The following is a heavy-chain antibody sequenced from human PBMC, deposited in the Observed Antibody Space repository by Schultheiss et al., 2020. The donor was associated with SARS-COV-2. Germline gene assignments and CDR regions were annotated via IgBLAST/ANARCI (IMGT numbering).Heavy chain of an antibody. CDR3: ARGHGMDV. Sequence: ASVKVSCKASGYTFTSYGISWVRQAPGQGLEWMGWINPNSGGTNYAQKFQGRVTMTRDTSTSTVYMELNSLRAEDTAVYYCARGHGMDVWGQGTTVTVSS. CDR2: INPNSGGT. V-gene: IGHV1-18*04. CDR1: GYTFTSYG. J-gene: IGHJ6*02.